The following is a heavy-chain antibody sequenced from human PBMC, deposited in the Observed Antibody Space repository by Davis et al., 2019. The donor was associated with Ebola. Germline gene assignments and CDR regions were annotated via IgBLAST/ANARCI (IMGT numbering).Heavy chain of an antibody. V-gene: IGHV5-51*01. Sequence: GESLKISCQGSEYSFSDYWIGWVRQMPGKGLEWMGIIYPGDSGTRYSPSFQGQVTISADKSINAAHLQWSSLKASDTDIYYCARRGYSGLYHGFDVWGQGTLVTVSS. CDR1: EYSFSDYW. CDR3: ARRGYSGLYHGFDV. J-gene: IGHJ4*02. D-gene: IGHD1-26*01. CDR2: IYPGDSGT.